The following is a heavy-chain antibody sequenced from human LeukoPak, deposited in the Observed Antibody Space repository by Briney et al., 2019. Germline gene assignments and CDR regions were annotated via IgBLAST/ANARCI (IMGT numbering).Heavy chain of an antibody. Sequence: GGSLRLSCAASGFTFSTYAMSWVRQAPGKGLEWVSLISGSGGSTYYADSVKGRFTISRDNSKNTLYLQMHSLRAEDTAVYYCAKEKMTTTSLDYWGQGTLVTVSS. J-gene: IGHJ4*02. V-gene: IGHV3-23*01. CDR2: ISGSGGST. D-gene: IGHD5-24*01. CDR3: AKEKMTTTSLDY. CDR1: GFTFSTYA.